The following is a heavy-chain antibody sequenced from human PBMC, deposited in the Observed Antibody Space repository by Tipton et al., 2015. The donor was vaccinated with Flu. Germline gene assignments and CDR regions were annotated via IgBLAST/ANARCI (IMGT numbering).Heavy chain of an antibody. Sequence: TLSLTCTVSGGSISSSSYYWGWIRQPPGKGLEWIGSIYYSGSTYYNPSLKSRVTISVDTSKNQFSLKLSSVTAADTAVYYCARGSGFSIAAPRDAFDIWGQGTMVTVSS. CDR1: GGSISSSSYY. CDR3: ARGSGFSIAAPRDAFDI. V-gene: IGHV4-39*01. CDR2: IYYSGST. J-gene: IGHJ3*02. D-gene: IGHD6-6*01.